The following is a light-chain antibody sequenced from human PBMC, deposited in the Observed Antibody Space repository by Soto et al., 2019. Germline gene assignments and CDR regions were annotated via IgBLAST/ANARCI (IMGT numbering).Light chain of an antibody. J-gene: IGKJ3*01. V-gene: IGKV3-20*01. CDR3: QQYGSSPFA. CDR1: QSVSSNY. Sequence: EIVLTQSPGTLSLSPGERATLSCRASQSVSSNYLAWYRQKPGQAPRLLISAASSRATGIPYRFSGSGSGTDFTLTISGLEPEDFAVYYCQQYGSSPFAFGPGTKVDIK. CDR2: AAS.